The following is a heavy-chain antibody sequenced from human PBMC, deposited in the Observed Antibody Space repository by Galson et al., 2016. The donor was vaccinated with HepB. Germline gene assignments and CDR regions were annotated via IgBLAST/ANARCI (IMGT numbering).Heavy chain of an antibody. CDR2: IYNGDT. CDR3: AREPHN. CDR1: GDSITTYY. Sequence: TLSLTCTVSGDSITTYYWSWIRQPPGKGLEWIGYIYNGDTNYSPSLRGRVTISLDTSNNQFFLRMTSVTAADTAVYYCAREPHNWGQGTLVSVSS. J-gene: IGHJ1*01. V-gene: IGHV4-59*01.